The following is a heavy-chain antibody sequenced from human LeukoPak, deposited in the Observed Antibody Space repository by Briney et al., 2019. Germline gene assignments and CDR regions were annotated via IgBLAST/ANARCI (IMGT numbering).Heavy chain of an antibody. J-gene: IGHJ6*03. CDR3: AKSEMYCYGGICYPFYYMDV. CDR1: GFTFSSFG. V-gene: IGHV3-23*01. Sequence: GGSLRLSCAASGFTFSSFGMRWVRQAPGKGLEGVSAISGSGGTAYCADSGKGGFTISRDNSKKTMYLQMKSLRAEDTAVYYCAKSEMYCYGGICYPFYYMDVWGKGTTVTVSS. D-gene: IGHD2-15*01. CDR2: ISGSGGTA.